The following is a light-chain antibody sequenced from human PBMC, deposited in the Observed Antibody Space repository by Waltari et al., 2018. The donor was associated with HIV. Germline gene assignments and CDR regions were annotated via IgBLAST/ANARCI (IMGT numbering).Light chain of an antibody. Sequence: QSALTQPASVSGSPGQSITISCTGTTSDVGGYNYVSWYQQHPGKAPKLIIFEVSNRPSGISNRFSGSRSGNTASLTVSGLQAEDEADYYCSSYASSGSYLFGGGTKVTVL. CDR3: SSYASSGSYL. CDR1: TSDVGGYNY. J-gene: IGLJ1*01. V-gene: IGLV2-14*01. CDR2: EVS.